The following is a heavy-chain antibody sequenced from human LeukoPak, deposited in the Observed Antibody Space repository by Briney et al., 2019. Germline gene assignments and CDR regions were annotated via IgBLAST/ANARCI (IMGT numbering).Heavy chain of an antibody. D-gene: IGHD3-10*01. CDR1: GGSFSGYY. Sequence: PSETLSLTCTVSGGSFSGYYWSWIRQPPGKGLEWIGEINHSGSTNYNPSLKSRVTISVDTSKNQFSLKLSSVTAADTAVYYCARGRMVRGVIYWYLDLWGRGTLVTVSS. V-gene: IGHV4-34*01. CDR2: INHSGST. J-gene: IGHJ2*01. CDR3: ARGRMVRGVIYWYLDL.